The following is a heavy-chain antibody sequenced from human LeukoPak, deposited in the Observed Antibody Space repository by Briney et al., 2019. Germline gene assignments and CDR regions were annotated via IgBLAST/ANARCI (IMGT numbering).Heavy chain of an antibody. CDR1: GFTFSSYA. V-gene: IGHV3-30*04. Sequence: GGSLRLSCAASGFTFSSYAMHWVRQAPGKGLEWVAVISYDGSNKYYADSVKGRFTISRDNSKNTLYLQMNSLRAEDTALYYCAQDRAYIQFYFWGQGTLATVSS. CDR3: AQDRAYIQFYF. D-gene: IGHD5-18*01. J-gene: IGHJ4*02. CDR2: ISYDGSNK.